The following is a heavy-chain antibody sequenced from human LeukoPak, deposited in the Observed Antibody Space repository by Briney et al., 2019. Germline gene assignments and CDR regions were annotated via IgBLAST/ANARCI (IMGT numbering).Heavy chain of an antibody. CDR2: IYYSGST. Sequence: SQTLSLTCTVSGGSISSGGYYWSWIRQHPGKGLEWIEYIYYSGSTNYNPSLKSRVTISVDTSKNQFSLKLSSVTAADTAVYYCARGIVGATYAEYFQHWGQGTLVTVSS. V-gene: IGHV4-31*03. J-gene: IGHJ1*01. D-gene: IGHD1-26*01. CDR3: ARGIVGATYAEYFQH. CDR1: GGSISSGGYY.